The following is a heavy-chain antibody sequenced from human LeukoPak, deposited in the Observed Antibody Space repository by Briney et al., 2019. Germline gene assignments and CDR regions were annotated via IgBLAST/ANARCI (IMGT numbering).Heavy chain of an antibody. CDR3: TTTNVGNSPRDY. CDR2: VDPKDGKT. CDR1: GYTFDDNY. Sequence: ASVKVSCKASGYTFDDNYMHWVQQAPGKGPEWMGFVDPKDGKTVYAEKFQDRVTLSADTSIDTAYMELSSLTSEDTAMYYCTTTNVGNSPRDYWGQGTLVTVSS. J-gene: IGHJ4*02. D-gene: IGHD3-3*01. V-gene: IGHV1-69-2*01.